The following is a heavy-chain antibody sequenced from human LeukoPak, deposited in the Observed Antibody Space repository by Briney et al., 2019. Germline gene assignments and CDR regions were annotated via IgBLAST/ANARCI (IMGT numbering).Heavy chain of an antibody. CDR3: AKSNGYGLVDI. Sequence: PSETLSLTCTVSGGSISSYYWSWIRQPPGKGLEWIGYIYYSGSTDYNPSLKSRVTISLDTSRNQFSLKLNSVTAADTAVYYCAKSNGYGLVDIWGQGTMVTVSS. D-gene: IGHD3-10*01. V-gene: IGHV4-59*12. CDR2: IYYSGST. CDR1: GGSISSYY. J-gene: IGHJ3*02.